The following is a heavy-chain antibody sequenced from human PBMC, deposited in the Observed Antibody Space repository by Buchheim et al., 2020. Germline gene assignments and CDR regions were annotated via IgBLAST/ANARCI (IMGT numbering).Heavy chain of an antibody. CDR3: ARSNSSGWYTYYYYGMDV. V-gene: IGHV3-30*04. Sequence: QVQLVESGGGVVQPGRSLRLSCAASGFTFSSYAMHWVRQAPGKGLEWVAVISYDGSNKYYADSVKGRFTISRDNSKNTLYPQMNSLRAEDTAVYYCARSNSSGWYTYYYYGMDVWGQGTT. J-gene: IGHJ6*02. D-gene: IGHD6-19*01. CDR2: ISYDGSNK. CDR1: GFTFSSYA.